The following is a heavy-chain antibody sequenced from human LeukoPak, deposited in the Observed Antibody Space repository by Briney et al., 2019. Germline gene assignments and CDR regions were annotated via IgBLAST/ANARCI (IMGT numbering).Heavy chain of an antibody. D-gene: IGHD3-3*02. CDR2: IYNIGRS. CDR3: ARSSDIYYFDQ. Sequence: SETLSITCTVSGGSISTHYWNWIRQAPGKGLEWLGYIYNIGRSNYSPSLRNRITMSLDTSTNQFSLRVSSLTAADTAVYYCARSSDIYYFDQWGQGTLVTVSS. J-gene: IGHJ4*02. V-gene: IGHV4-59*11. CDR1: GGSISTHY.